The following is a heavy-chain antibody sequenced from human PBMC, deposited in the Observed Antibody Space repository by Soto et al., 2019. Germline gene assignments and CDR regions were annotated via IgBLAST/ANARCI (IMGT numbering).Heavy chain of an antibody. Sequence: PSETLSLTYTVSGGPISSSSYYWGWIRQPPGKGLEWIGSIYYSGSTYYNPSLKSRVTISVDTSKNQFSLKLSSVTAADTAVYYCARHIPNSGWYDGYYYGMDVWGQGTTVTVSS. CDR1: GGPISSSSYY. CDR3: ARHIPNSGWYDGYYYGMDV. CDR2: IYYSGST. D-gene: IGHD6-19*01. J-gene: IGHJ6*02. V-gene: IGHV4-39*01.